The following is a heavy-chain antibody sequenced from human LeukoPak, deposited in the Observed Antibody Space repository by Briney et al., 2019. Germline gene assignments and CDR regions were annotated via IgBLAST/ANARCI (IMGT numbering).Heavy chain of an antibody. Sequence: GGSLRLSCAASGFIFSQYSMNWVRQAPGKGLEWVSHIRSSSETFYADSVKGRFTISRDNARNSLYLQKNNLRGEDTAIYYCARDAGNSGYGCDLWGQGTLVTVSS. V-gene: IGHV3-48*01. D-gene: IGHD5-12*01. CDR2: IRSSSET. J-gene: IGHJ5*02. CDR1: GFIFSQYS. CDR3: ARDAGNSGYGCDL.